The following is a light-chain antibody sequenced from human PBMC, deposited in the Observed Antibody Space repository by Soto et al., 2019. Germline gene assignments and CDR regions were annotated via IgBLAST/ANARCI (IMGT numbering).Light chain of an antibody. CDR3: CSYAGSSTWV. V-gene: IGLV2-23*01. Sequence: QSVLTQPASVSGSPGQSITISCTGISSHVGRYNLVSWYQQHPGKAPKLMIYEGSKRPSGVSNRFSVSKSGNTDSLTISGLQAADAADYYCCSYAGSSTWVFGGGAQLTVL. CDR1: SSHVGRYNL. CDR2: EGS. J-gene: IGLJ3*02.